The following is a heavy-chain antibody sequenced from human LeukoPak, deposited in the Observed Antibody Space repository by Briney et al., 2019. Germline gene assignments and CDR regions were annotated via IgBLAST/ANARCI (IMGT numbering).Heavy chain of an antibody. CDR3: TKDAPASSSGFYYYYGMDV. D-gene: IGHD6-6*01. Sequence: PGGSLRLSCTASGFTFADYAMHWVRQAPGKGLEWVSLISGDGDTTYYADPVKGRFTISRDNSKNSLFLQMNSLKTEDTALYYCTKDAPASSSGFYYYYGMDVWDQGTTVTVSS. CDR2: ISGDGDTT. J-gene: IGHJ6*02. V-gene: IGHV3-43*02. CDR1: GFTFADYA.